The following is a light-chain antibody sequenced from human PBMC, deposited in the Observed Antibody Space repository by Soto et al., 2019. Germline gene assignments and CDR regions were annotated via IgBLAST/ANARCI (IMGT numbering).Light chain of an antibody. Sequence: QSVLTQPPSASGTPGQRVTISCSGSSSNIGKNTINWYQQLPGTAPKLLMYVNSQRPSGVPDRFSGSKSGTSASLAISGLQSEAEADYYCAAWDDSLNGLVFGTGTRSPS. J-gene: IGLJ1*01. V-gene: IGLV1-44*01. CDR2: VNS. CDR1: SSNIGKNT. CDR3: AAWDDSLNGLV.